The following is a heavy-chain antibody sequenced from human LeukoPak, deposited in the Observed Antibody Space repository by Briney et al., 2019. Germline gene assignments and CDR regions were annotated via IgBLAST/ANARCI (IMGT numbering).Heavy chain of an antibody. D-gene: IGHD7-27*01. CDR1: GGTFSSYA. CDR3: ARAPNGGLPGGF. Sequence: SVKVSCKASGGTFSSYAISWVRQAPGQGLEWMGGIIPIFGTANYAQKFQGRVTMTRDMSTNTVYMEVRSLRSEDTAVYYCARAPNGGLPGGFWGQGTLVTVSS. CDR2: IIPIFGTA. J-gene: IGHJ4*02. V-gene: IGHV1-69*05.